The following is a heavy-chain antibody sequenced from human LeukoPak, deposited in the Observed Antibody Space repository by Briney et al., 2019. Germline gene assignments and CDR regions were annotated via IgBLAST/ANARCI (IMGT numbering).Heavy chain of an antibody. Sequence: SSETLSLTCTVSGGSISSSSYYWGWIRQPPGKGLEWIGSIYYSGSTYYNPSLKSRVTISVDTSKNQFSLKLSSVTAADTAVYYCARQPVANPFDYWGQGTLVTVSS. CDR1: GGSISSSSYY. D-gene: IGHD5-12*01. CDR3: ARQPVANPFDY. V-gene: IGHV4-39*01. J-gene: IGHJ4*02. CDR2: IYYSGST.